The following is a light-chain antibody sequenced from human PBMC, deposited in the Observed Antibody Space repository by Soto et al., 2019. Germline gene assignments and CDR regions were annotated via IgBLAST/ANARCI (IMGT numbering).Light chain of an antibody. CDR3: QQSGSSPET. J-gene: IGKJ1*01. CDR1: QSVSSSY. Sequence: EIVLTQSPGTLSLSPGERATLSCRASQSVSSSYLAWYQQKPGQAPRLLIYGASSRATGIPDRFSGSGSGTDFTLTISRLEPEDFAVYYCQQSGSSPETFGQGTKGEIK. CDR2: GAS. V-gene: IGKV3-20*01.